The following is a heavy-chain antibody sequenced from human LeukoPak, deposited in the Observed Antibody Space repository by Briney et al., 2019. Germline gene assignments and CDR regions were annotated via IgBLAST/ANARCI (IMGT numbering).Heavy chain of an antibody. CDR2: IYPGDSDT. J-gene: IGHJ4*02. D-gene: IGHD3-22*01. V-gene: IGHV5-51*03. CDR3: ARLGANYYDSSGYYSGFDY. Sequence: GESLKISCKGSGYSFTSYWIGWVRQMPGKGLEWMGIIYPGDSDTRYSPSFQGQVTISADKSISTAYLQWSSLKASDTAMYYCARLGANYYDSSGYYSGFDYWGQGTLVTVS. CDR1: GYSFTSYW.